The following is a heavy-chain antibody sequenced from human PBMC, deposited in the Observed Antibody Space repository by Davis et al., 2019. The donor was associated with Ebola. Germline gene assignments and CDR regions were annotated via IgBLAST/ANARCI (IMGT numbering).Heavy chain of an antibody. CDR2: IYVGNSDT. CDR3: ARRGWGNYYYMDV. D-gene: IGHD7-27*01. J-gene: IGHJ6*03. V-gene: IGHV5-51*01. Sequence: GESLKISCKGSGYSFTSYWIGWVRQMPGKGLEWMGIIYVGNSDTRYSPSFQGQVTISADKSISTAYLQWSSLKASDTAMYYCARRGWGNYYYMDVWGKGTTVTVSS. CDR1: GYSFTSYW.